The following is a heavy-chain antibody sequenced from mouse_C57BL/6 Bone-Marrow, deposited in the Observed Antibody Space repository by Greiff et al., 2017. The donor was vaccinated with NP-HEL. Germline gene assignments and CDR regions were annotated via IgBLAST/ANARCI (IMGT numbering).Heavy chain of an antibody. D-gene: IGHD2-4*01. J-gene: IGHJ3*01. Sequence: VQLQQSGPGLVKPSQSLSLTCSVTGYSITSGYYWNWIRQFPGNKLEWMGYISYDGSNNYNPSLKNRISITRDTSKNQFFLKLNSVTTEDTATYYCASYDYWFAYWGQGTLVTVSA. CDR3: ASYDYWFAY. CDR2: ISYDGSN. CDR1: GYSITSGYY. V-gene: IGHV3-6*01.